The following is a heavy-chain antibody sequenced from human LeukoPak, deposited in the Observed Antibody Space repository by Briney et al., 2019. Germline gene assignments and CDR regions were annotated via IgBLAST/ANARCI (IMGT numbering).Heavy chain of an antibody. CDR1: GYTFTGYY. Sequence: ASVRVSCKASGYTFTGYYMHWVRQAPGQGLEWMGWINPNSGGTNYAQKFQGRVTMTRDTSISTAYMELSRLRSDDTAVYYCARDAGYITMIVFGYWGQGTLVTVSS. J-gene: IGHJ4*02. V-gene: IGHV1-2*02. CDR2: INPNSGGT. CDR3: ARDAGYITMIVFGY. D-gene: IGHD3-22*01.